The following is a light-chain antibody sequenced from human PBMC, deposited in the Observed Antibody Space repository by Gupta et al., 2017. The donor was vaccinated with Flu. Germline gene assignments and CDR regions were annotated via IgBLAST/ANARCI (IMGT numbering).Light chain of an antibody. CDR2: RND. V-gene: IGLV1-47*01. Sequence: RVTISCSGSRSNIRTNSVFWYQHLPGTAPKLLIYRNDQRPSGVPDRFSGSKSGTSASLAISGRRSEDEADFYCAAWDDSLGGYVFGTGTKVTVL. J-gene: IGLJ1*01. CDR3: AAWDDSLGGYV. CDR1: RSNIRTNS.